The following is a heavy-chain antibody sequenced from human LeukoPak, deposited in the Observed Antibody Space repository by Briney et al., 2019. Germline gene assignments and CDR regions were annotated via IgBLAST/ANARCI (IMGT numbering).Heavy chain of an antibody. V-gene: IGHV4-34*01. J-gene: IGHJ3*02. CDR2: INHSGST. CDR3: ARGPEILRAFDI. CDR1: GGSFSGYY. Sequence: SSETLSLTCAVYGGSFSGYYWSWIRQPPGKGLEWIGEINHSGSTNYNPSLKSRVTISVDTSKNQFSLKLSSVTAADTAVYYCARGPEILRAFDIWGQGTMVTVSS. D-gene: IGHD3-3*01.